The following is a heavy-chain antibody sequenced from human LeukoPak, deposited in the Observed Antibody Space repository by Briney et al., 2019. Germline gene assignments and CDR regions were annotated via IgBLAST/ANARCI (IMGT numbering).Heavy chain of an antibody. CDR3: ARGPDYGGNPNWFDP. V-gene: IGHV4-4*07. Sequence: SETLSLTCTVSGGSISSYYWSWIRQPAGKGLEWIGRIYTSGSTNHNPSLKSRVTMSVDTSKNQFSLKLSSVTAADTAVYYCARGPDYGGNPNWFDPWGQGTLVTVSS. J-gene: IGHJ5*02. CDR1: GGSISSYY. CDR2: IYTSGST. D-gene: IGHD4-23*01.